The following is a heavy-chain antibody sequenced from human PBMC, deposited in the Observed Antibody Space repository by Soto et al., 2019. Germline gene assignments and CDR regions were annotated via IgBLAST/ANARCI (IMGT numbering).Heavy chain of an antibody. D-gene: IGHD3-22*01. J-gene: IGHJ4*02. CDR3: ARGVHYDSSGYYYFY. CDR1: GGTFSSYA. V-gene: IGHV1-69*13. Sequence: SVKVSCKASGGTFSSYAIDWVRQAPGQGLEWMGGIIPLFGTAKYAQNFQGRITITADESTNTAYMELRSLRSQDTAVYYCARGVHYDSSGYYYFYWGQGTLVTVSS. CDR2: IIPLFGTA.